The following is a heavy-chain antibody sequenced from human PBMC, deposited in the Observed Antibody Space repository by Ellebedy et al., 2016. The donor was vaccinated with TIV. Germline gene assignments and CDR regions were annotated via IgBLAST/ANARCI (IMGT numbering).Heavy chain of an antibody. Sequence: TLSLTCTVSGGSISSYYWSWIRQPPGKALEWLALIDWDDDKYYSTSLKTRLTISKDTSKNQVVLTMTNMDPVDTATYYCARSGYGDERVNYYYGMDVWGQGTTVTVSS. CDR2: IDWDDDK. CDR1: GGSISSYY. CDR3: ARSGYGDERVNYYYGMDV. J-gene: IGHJ6*02. D-gene: IGHD4-17*01. V-gene: IGHV2-70*18.